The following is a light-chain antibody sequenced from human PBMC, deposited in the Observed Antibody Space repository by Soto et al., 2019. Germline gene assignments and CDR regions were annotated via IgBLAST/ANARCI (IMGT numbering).Light chain of an antibody. CDR1: SGSVSTTNY. Sequence: QTVVTQEPSFSVSPGGTVTLTCGLSSGSVSTTNYPSWYQQTPGQAPRTLVYNTNTRSSGVPDLFSGSILGNKAALTITGAQADDESDYYCVLFMGSGISVFGGGTQLAVL. CDR3: VLFMGSGISV. J-gene: IGLJ7*01. V-gene: IGLV8-61*01. CDR2: NTN.